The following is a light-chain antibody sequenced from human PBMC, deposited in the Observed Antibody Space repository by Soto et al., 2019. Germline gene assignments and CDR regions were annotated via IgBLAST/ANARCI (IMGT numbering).Light chain of an antibody. CDR2: GAS. J-gene: IGKJ1*01. V-gene: IGKV3-15*01. CDR3: QQRSNWPPT. CDR1: QSVGSN. Sequence: EIVMTQSPATLSVSPGERDTLSCRASQSVGSNLAWYQQKPGQAPRLLIYGASTRATGIPARFSGSGSGTEFTLTISSLEPEDFAVYYCQQRSNWPPTFGQGTKVDIK.